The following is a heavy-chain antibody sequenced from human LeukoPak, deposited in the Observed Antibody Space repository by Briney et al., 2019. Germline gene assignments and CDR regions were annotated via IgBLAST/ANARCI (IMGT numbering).Heavy chain of an antibody. Sequence: SETLSLTCTVSGDSVSSSSYYWGWIRQPPGKGLEWIGSIYYSGNTYYNPSLKSRVTISVDTSKNQFSLKLSSVTAADTAVYYCAREGGIRSSSYVDYWGQGTLVTVSS. D-gene: IGHD6-13*01. J-gene: IGHJ4*02. CDR2: IYYSGNT. CDR3: AREGGIRSSSYVDY. CDR1: GDSVSSSSYY. V-gene: IGHV4-39*07.